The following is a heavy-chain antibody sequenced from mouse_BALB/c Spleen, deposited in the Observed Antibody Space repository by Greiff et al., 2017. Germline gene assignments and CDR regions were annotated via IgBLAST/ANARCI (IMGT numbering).Heavy chain of an antibody. CDR3: TGYYYGSSPYYFDY. D-gene: IGHD1-1*01. Sequence: EVQRVESGGGLVQPGGSMKLSCVASGFTFSSYWMSWVRQSPEKGLEWVAEIRLKSDNYATHYAESVKGKFTISRDDSKSRLYLQMNSLRAEDTGIYYCTGYYYGSSPYYFDYWGQGTTLTVSS. CDR1: GFTFSSYW. J-gene: IGHJ2*01. V-gene: IGHV6-6*02. CDR2: IRLKSDNYAT.